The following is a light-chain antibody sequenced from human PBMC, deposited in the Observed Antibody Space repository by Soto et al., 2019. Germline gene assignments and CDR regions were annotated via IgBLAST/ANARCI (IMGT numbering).Light chain of an antibody. CDR3: QQVDSYPRT. V-gene: IGKV1-9*01. J-gene: IGKJ1*01. Sequence: IQLTQSPSSLSPSVGDRVTVTCRASQGIGTYLVWYQQKSGKAPTVLIYASSTLQTGVPSRFSGSGSGTDFSLTISSLHPEDVATYYCQQVDSYPRTFGQGTKV. CDR2: ASS. CDR1: QGIGTY.